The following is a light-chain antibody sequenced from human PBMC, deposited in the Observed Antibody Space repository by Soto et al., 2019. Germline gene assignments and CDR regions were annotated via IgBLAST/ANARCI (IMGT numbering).Light chain of an antibody. CDR3: AAWDDSLDGAV. J-gene: IGLJ7*01. Sequence: QSVLTQPPSASGTPGQRVTISCSGSSSNIGSNTVNWYQQLPGTAPKLLIYSNNQPPSGVPARFSGSKSGTSASLAISGLQSEDEADYYCAAWDDSLDGAVFGGGTQLTVL. CDR1: SSNIGSNT. CDR2: SNN. V-gene: IGLV1-44*01.